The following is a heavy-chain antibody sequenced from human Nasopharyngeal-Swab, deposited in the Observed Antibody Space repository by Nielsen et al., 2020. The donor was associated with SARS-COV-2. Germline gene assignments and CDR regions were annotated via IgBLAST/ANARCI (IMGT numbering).Heavy chain of an antibody. D-gene: IGHD3-10*01. V-gene: IGHV5-51*01. CDR3: ARTEYGSGTNFDY. J-gene: IGHJ4*02. CDR1: GYSFTSYW. Sequence: KVSCKGSGYSFTSYWIGWVRQMPGKGLEWMGIIYPGDSDTRYSPSFQGQVTISVDASTTTAYLQWSSLKASDTAMYYCARTEYGSGTNFDYWGQGTLVTVSS. CDR2: IYPGDSDT.